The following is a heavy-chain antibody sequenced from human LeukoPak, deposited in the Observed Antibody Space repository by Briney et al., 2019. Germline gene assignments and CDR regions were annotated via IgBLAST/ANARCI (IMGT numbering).Heavy chain of an antibody. Sequence: GGSLRLSCAASGFTFSTYGMHWVRQAPGKGLEWVSFIYYDGSYQYYAGSVKGRFTISRDKSKNTLYLQMNTLRPEDTAVYYCARHTYIRYYDILTGLPNWGQGTLVTVSS. CDR3: ARHTYIRYYDILTGLPN. D-gene: IGHD3-9*01. CDR2: IYYDGSYQ. V-gene: IGHV3-30*19. J-gene: IGHJ4*02. CDR1: GFTFSTYG.